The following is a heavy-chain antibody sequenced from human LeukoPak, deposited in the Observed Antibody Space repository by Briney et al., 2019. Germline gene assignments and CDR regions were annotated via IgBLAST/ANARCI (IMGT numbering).Heavy chain of an antibody. J-gene: IGHJ4*02. CDR2: IWYDGSNK. CDR1: GFTFSSYA. D-gene: IGHD1-26*01. V-gene: IGHV3-33*08. Sequence: PGGSLRLSCSASGFTFSSYAMHWVRQAPGKGLEWVAVIWYDGSNKYYADSVKGRFTISRDNSKNTLYLQMNSLRAEDTAVYYCATSGSYYRFEYWGQGTLVTVSS. CDR3: ATSGSYYRFEY.